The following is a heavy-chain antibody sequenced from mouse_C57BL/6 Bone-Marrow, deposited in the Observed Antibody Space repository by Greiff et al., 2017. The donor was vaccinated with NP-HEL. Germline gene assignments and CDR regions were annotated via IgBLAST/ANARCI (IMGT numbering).Heavy chain of an antibody. CDR3: AGGLRPSYYAMDY. CDR2: INPSSGYT. V-gene: IGHV1-7*01. Sequence: VQLQQSGAELAKPGASVTLSCKASGYTFTSYWMHWVKQRPGQGLEWIGYINPSSGYTKYNQKFKDKATLTVDKSSSTAYMQLSSLTYEDSAVYYCAGGLRPSYYAMDYWGQGTSVTVSS. J-gene: IGHJ4*01. CDR1: GYTFTSYW. D-gene: IGHD2-4*01.